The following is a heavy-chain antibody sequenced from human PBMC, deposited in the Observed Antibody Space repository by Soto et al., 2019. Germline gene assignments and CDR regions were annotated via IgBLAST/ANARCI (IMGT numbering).Heavy chain of an antibody. CDR2: SSATGAGT. Sequence: GGSLRLSCAASGFTFSSYGMTWVRQAPGKGLEWVSFSSATGAGTYYADSVKGRFTISRDNSKNTLYLQMTSLRADDTAVYYCAKDRRAGGNYGFYSDFWGQGALVTSPQ. D-gene: IGHD1-7*01. V-gene: IGHV3-23*01. J-gene: IGHJ4*02. CDR3: AKDRRAGGNYGFYSDF. CDR1: GFTFSSYG.